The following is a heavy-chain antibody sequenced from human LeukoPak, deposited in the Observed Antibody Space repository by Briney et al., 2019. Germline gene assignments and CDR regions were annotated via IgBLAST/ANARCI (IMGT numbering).Heavy chain of an antibody. CDR1: GFTFSSYA. V-gene: IGHV3-30-3*01. CDR2: ISYDGSNK. Sequence: PGGSLRLSCAASGFTFSSYAMSWVRQAPGKGLEWVAVISYDGSNKYYADSVKGRFTISRDNSKNTLYLQMNSLRAEDTAVYYCASRGSYYPRRAIFDYWGQGTLVTVSS. CDR3: ASRGSYYPRRAIFDY. J-gene: IGHJ4*02. D-gene: IGHD3-10*01.